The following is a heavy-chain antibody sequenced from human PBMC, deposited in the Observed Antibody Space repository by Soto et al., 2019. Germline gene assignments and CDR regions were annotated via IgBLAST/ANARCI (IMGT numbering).Heavy chain of an antibody. Sequence: EVQLLESGGGLVQPGGSLRLSCAASGITISNYPMSWVRQAPGKGLDWVSGISGSGDRTYYADSAKGRFTISKDISRNSLYLQLDSLGVEDTAVYFCVKDDGGYPSTAPHWGQGTLVTVSS. J-gene: IGHJ4*02. CDR1: GITISNYP. CDR3: VKDDGGYPSTAPH. CDR2: ISGSGDRT. V-gene: IGHV3-23*01. D-gene: IGHD3-22*01.